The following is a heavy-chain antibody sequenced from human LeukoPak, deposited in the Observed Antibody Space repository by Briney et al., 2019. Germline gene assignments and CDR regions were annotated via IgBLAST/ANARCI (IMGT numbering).Heavy chain of an antibody. Sequence: SETLSLTCTVSGGSISSSSYYWGWIRQPPGKGLEWIGSIYYSGSTYYNPSLKSRVTISVDTSKNQFSLKLSSVTAADTAVYYCARLNQGIFGVVNAWGQGTMVTVSS. CDR1: GGSISSSSYY. J-gene: IGHJ3*01. D-gene: IGHD3-3*01. V-gene: IGHV4-39*01. CDR2: IYYSGST. CDR3: ARLNQGIFGVVNA.